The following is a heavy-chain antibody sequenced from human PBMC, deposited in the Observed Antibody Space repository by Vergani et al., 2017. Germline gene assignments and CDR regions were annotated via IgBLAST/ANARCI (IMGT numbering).Heavy chain of an antibody. D-gene: IGHD1-1*01. CDR2: IRPYTGHT. V-gene: IGHV1-18*01. J-gene: IGHJ3*01. Sequence: QVQLVQSGAELKKPGASVSVSCKGSSHTFQTYGISWVRQAPGKGLEWMAWIRPYTGHTIYAQKFQDRVTMTADTSTNTAYMELRSLRSDDTAVYFCARVAPSNSEVTPTGFDVGGRAAMVTDSS. CDR3: ARVAPSNSEVTPTGFDV. CDR1: SHTFQTYG.